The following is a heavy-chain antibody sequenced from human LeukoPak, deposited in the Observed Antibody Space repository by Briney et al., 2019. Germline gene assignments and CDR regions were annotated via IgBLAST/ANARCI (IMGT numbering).Heavy chain of an antibody. CDR2: IYPGDSDT. CDR3: ATTFNYYYDSSGPGYFDY. V-gene: IGHV5-51*01. D-gene: IGHD3-22*01. Sequence: HGESLKISCKGSGYSFTSYWIGWVRQMPGKGLEWMGIIYPGDSDTRYSPSFQGQVTISADKSISTAYLQWSSLKASDTAMYYCATTFNYYYDSSGPGYFDYWGQGTLVTVSS. CDR1: GYSFTSYW. J-gene: IGHJ4*02.